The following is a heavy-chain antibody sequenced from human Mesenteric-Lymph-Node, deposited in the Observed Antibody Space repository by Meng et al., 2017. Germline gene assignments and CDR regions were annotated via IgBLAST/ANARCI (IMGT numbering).Heavy chain of an antibody. V-gene: IGHV1-3*01. Sequence: ASVKVSSKASGYTFTSYAMHWVRQAPGQRLEWMGWINAGNGNTKYSQKFQGRVTITRDTSASTAYMELSSLRSEDTAVYYCARDRHWSGWYFWFDPWGQGTLVTVSS. J-gene: IGHJ5*02. CDR2: INAGNGNT. CDR3: ARDRHWSGWYFWFDP. D-gene: IGHD6-19*01. CDR1: GYTFTSYA.